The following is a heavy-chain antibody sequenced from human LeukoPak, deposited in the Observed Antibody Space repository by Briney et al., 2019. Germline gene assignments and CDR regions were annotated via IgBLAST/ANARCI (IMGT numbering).Heavy chain of an antibody. CDR2: MNPNSGNT. D-gene: IGHD5-12*01. J-gene: IGHJ5*02. V-gene: IGHV1-8*01. CDR3: ARGRASAGGYGGYDWGVWFDP. CDR1: GYTFTSYD. Sequence: GASVKVSCKASGYTFTSYDINWVRQATGQGLEWMGWMNPNSGNTGYAQKFQGRVTMTRNTSISTAYMELSSLRSEDTAVYYCARGRASAGGYGGYDWGVWFDPWGQGTLVTVSS.